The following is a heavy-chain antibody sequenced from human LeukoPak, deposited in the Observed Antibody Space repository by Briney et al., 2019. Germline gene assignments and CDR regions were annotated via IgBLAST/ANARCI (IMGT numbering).Heavy chain of an antibody. CDR3: AREPTYSSSWYPTYYYYYGMDV. Sequence: ASVKVSCKASGYTFTSYGISWVRQAPGQGLEWMGWISAYNGNTNYARKLQGRVTMTTDTSTSTAYMELRSLRSDDTAVYYCAREPTYSSSWYPTYYYYYGMDVWGQGTTVTVSS. V-gene: IGHV1-18*01. CDR1: GYTFTSYG. CDR2: ISAYNGNT. D-gene: IGHD6-13*01. J-gene: IGHJ6*02.